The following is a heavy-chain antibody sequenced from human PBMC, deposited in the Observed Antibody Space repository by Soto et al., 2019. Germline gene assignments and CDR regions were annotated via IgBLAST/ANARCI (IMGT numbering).Heavy chain of an antibody. CDR3: AKGDVADECTNGVCYTRASYYGMDV. D-gene: IGHD2-8*01. J-gene: IGHJ6*02. V-gene: IGHV3-23*01. CDR2: ISGSGGST. Sequence: GGSLRLSCAASGFTFSSYAMSWVRQAPGKGLEWVSAISGSGGSTYYAGSVKGRFTISRDNSKNTLYLQMNSLRAEETAVYYCAKGDVADECTNGVCYTRASYYGMDVWGQGTTVTVSS. CDR1: GFTFSSYA.